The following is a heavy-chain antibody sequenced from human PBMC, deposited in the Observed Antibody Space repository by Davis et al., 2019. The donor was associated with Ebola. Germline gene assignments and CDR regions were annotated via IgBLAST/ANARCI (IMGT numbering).Heavy chain of an antibody. CDR1: GFVFSDYG. D-gene: IGHD3-10*01. CDR2: ISYDGSNK. Sequence: GGSLRLSCAGSGFVFSDYGMHWVRQAPGKGLEWVAVISYDGSNKYYADSVKGRFTISRDNSKNTLYLQMNSLRAEDTAVYYCAKDSAAWWFGELSYWGQGTLVTVSS. J-gene: IGHJ4*02. V-gene: IGHV3-30*18. CDR3: AKDSAAWWFGELSY.